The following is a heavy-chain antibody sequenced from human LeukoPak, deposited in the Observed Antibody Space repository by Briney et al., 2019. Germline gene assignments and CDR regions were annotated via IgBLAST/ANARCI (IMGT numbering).Heavy chain of an antibody. D-gene: IGHD3-22*01. V-gene: IGHV3-53*04. J-gene: IGHJ3*02. CDR2: IYSGGGT. CDR3: ARESDSSGYSDAFDI. Sequence: PGGSLRLSCAASGFTVSSSYMNWVRQAPGKGLERVSVIYSGGGTYYADSVKGRFTISRHNSKNTVHLQMNSLRAEDTAVYYCARESDSSGYSDAFDIWGQGTMVTVSS. CDR1: GFTVSSSY.